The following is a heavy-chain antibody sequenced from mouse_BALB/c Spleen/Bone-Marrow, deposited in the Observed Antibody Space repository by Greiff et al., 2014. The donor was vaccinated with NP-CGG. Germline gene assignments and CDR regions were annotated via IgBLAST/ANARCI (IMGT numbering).Heavy chain of an antibody. D-gene: IGHD4-1*01. CDR2: IYPGNVNT. CDR1: GYTFTSYY. V-gene: IGHV1S56*01. Sequence: VQVVESGPELVKPGASVRISCKAAGYTFTSYYIHWVKQRPGQGLQWIGWIYPGNVNTKYNEKFKGKATLTADKSSSTAYIQLSSLTSEDSAVYFCAREANWNFDYWGQGTTLTVSS. J-gene: IGHJ2*01. CDR3: AREANWNFDY.